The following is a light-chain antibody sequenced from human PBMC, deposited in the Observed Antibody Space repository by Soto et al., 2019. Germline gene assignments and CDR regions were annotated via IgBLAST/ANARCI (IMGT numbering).Light chain of an antibody. CDR3: AAWDDSLSAVV. CDR2: RNN. J-gene: IGLJ2*01. Sequence: QSVLTQPPSASGTPGLRVTISCSGSSSNIGSNYVYWYQQLPGTAPKLLIYRNNQRPSGVPDRFSGSKSGTSASLAISGLRSEDEADYYCAAWDDSLSAVVFGGGTKLTV. CDR1: SSNIGSNY. V-gene: IGLV1-47*01.